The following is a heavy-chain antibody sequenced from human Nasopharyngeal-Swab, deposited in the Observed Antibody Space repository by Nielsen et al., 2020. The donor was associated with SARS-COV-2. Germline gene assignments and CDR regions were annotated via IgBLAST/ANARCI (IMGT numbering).Heavy chain of an antibody. J-gene: IGHJ4*02. CDR3: GRGSVAAYVDY. Sequence: SETLSLTCAVSGGSILLSFFLFLLPPPFPVLDFIGYFFYNGGTNYNPSLKSRVTISVDTSKSQISLKMSSVTDADTAVYYCGRGSVAAYVDYWGQGTLVTVSS. D-gene: IGHD6-6*01. CDR2: FFYNGGT. V-gene: IGHV4-59*01. CDR1: GGSILLSF.